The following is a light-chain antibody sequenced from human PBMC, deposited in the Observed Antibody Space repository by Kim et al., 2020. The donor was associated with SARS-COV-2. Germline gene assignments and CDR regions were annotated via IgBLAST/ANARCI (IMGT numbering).Light chain of an antibody. V-gene: IGKV3-15*01. CDR2: GAS. CDR1: RNLTYH. Sequence: VSPGEGVTPSCTATRNLTYHLAWYQHKPGQAPRVLIFGASTRASGVPARFSGSGSETEFTLTINSLQSEDFAVYYCQQHDDWPWTFGQGTKVDIK. J-gene: IGKJ1*01. CDR3: QQHDDWPWT.